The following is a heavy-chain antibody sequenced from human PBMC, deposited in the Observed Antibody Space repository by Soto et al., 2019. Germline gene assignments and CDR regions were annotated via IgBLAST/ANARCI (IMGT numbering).Heavy chain of an antibody. CDR2: INPNSGGT. CDR1: GYTFTGYY. D-gene: IGHD2-8*01. V-gene: IGHV1-2*02. Sequence: ASVKVSCKASGYTFTGYYMHWVRQAPGQGLEWMGWINPNSGGTDYAQKFQGRVTMTRDTSISTAYMELSRLRSDDTAVYYCARDPNIVLMVYATWFDPWGQGTLVTV. J-gene: IGHJ5*02. CDR3: ARDPNIVLMVYATWFDP.